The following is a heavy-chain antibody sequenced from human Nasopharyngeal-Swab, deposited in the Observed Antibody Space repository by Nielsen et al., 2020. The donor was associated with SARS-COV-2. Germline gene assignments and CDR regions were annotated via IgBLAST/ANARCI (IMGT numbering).Heavy chain of an antibody. CDR1: GFPLSASGMG. J-gene: IGHJ6*02. Sequence: SGPTLVKPTQTLTLTCTFSGFPLSASGMGVTWIRQTPGLALEWLALINWDDHKYYRTSLRTRLNISKDTSKNQVVLTMTNMDPVDTGTYYCARMYSTGYYYYGMDVWGQGTTVTVSS. D-gene: IGHD3-10*01. V-gene: IGHV2-70*01. CDR2: INWDDHK. CDR3: ARMYSTGYYYYGMDV.